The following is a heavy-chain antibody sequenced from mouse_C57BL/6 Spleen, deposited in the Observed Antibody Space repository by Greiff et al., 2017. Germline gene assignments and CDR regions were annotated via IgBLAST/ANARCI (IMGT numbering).Heavy chain of an antibody. D-gene: IGHD3-2*02. CDR1: GYAFSSSW. CDR2: IYPGDGDT. CDR3: ARGGDSSGYDYFDY. Sequence: QVQLQQSGPELVKPGASVKISCKASGYAFSSSWMNWVKQRPGKGLEWIGRIYPGDGDTNYNGKFKGKATLTADKSSSTAYMQLSSLTSEDSAVXFCARGGDSSGYDYFDYWGQGTTLTVSS. V-gene: IGHV1-82*01. J-gene: IGHJ2*01.